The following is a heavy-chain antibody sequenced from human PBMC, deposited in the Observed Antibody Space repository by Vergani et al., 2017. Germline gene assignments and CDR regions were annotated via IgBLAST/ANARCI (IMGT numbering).Heavy chain of an antibody. J-gene: IGHJ4*02. CDR2: ISGSGGST. CDR1: GFTFSSYA. Sequence: EVQLLESGGGLVQPGGSLRLSCAASGFTFSSYAMSWVRQAPGKGLEWVSAISGSGGSTNYADSVKGRFTISRDNSKTTLYLQMNSLSAEDTAVYYCAKDRIVDGDYGSYFDYWGQGTLVTVSS. V-gene: IGHV3-23*01. CDR3: AKDRIVDGDYGSYFDY. D-gene: IGHD4-17*01.